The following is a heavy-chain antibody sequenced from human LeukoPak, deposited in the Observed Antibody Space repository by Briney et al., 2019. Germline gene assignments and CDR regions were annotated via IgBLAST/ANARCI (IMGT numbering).Heavy chain of an antibody. Sequence: ASVKVSCKVSGYTLTELSMHWVRQAPGKGLEWMGGFDPEDGETIYAQKFQGRVTMTEDTSTDTAYMELNSLRSDDAAVYYCATDPGEIVPAAKGPRGDYCYGMDVWGQGTTVTVSS. CDR3: ATDPGEIVPAAKGPRGDYCYGMDV. D-gene: IGHD2-2*01. CDR2: FDPEDGET. J-gene: IGHJ6*02. V-gene: IGHV1-24*01. CDR1: GYTLTELS.